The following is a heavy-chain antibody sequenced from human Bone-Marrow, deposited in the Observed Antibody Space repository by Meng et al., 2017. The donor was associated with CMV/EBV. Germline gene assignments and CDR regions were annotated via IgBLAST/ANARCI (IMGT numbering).Heavy chain of an antibody. J-gene: IGHJ2*01. D-gene: IGHD5-18*01. CDR1: GGTFSSYA. CDR3: ASGGDTAMVTANYWYFDL. V-gene: IGHV1-69*06. CDR2: IIPIFGTA. Sequence: SVKVSCKASGGTFSSYAISWVRQAPGQGLEWMGGIIPIFGTANYAQKFQGRVTITADKSTSTAYMELSSLRSEDTAVYYCASGGDTAMVTANYWYFDLWGRGTLVTVSS.